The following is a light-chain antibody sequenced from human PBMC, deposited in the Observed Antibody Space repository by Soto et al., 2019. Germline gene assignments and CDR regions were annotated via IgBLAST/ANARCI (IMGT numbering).Light chain of an antibody. J-gene: IGKJ1*01. V-gene: IGKV3-15*01. CDR1: QSVSSN. CDR2: GAS. Sequence: VMTQSPATLSVSPGERATLSCRASQSVSSNLAWYQQKPGQAPRLLIYGASTRATGIPARFSGSGSGTEFALTISSLQSEDFAVYYCQQYNNWPPWTFGQGTKVEIK. CDR3: QQYNNWPPWT.